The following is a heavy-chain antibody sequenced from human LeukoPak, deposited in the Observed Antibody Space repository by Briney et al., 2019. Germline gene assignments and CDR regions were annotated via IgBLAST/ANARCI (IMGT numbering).Heavy chain of an antibody. CDR3: DSSNPNPSYRYVLAVFDY. Sequence: GGSLRLSCAASGFTFSSYAMSWVRQAPGKGLEWVSAISGSGGSTYYPASVKGRFTISRDNSKNTLYLQTNRLRAEDTAVSYCDSSNPNPSYRYVLAVFDYWGQGTLVTVYS. J-gene: IGHJ4*02. V-gene: IGHV3-23*01. CDR2: ISGSGGST. CDR1: GFTFSSYA. D-gene: IGHD1-14*01.